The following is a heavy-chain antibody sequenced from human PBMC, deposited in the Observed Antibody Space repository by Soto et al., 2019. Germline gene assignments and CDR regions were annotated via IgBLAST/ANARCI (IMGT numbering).Heavy chain of an antibody. CDR1: GYTFTGYY. CDR2: INPNDGGT. J-gene: IGHJ4*02. Sequence: ASVKVSCKASGYTFTGYYVHWVRQAPGQGLEWMGWINPNDGGTNYAQNFQDRVTMTSDTSATTAYMELSRLTSDDTAVYFCARDSYSGSYVHWGQGTLVTVSS. D-gene: IGHD1-26*01. CDR3: ARDSYSGSYVH. V-gene: IGHV1-2*02.